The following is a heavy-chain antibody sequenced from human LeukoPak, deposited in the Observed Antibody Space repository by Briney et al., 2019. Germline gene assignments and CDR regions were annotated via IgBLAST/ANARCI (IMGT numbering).Heavy chain of an antibody. CDR2: IYYSGST. CDR1: GGSISSSSYY. Sequence: SQTLSLTCTVSGGSISSSSYYWGWIRQPPGKGLEWIGSIYYSGSTYYNPSLKSRVTISVDTSKNQFSLKLSSVTAADTAVYYCARVGAAAQTPDYWGQGTLVTVSS. D-gene: IGHD6-13*01. CDR3: ARVGAAAQTPDY. V-gene: IGHV4-39*07. J-gene: IGHJ4*02.